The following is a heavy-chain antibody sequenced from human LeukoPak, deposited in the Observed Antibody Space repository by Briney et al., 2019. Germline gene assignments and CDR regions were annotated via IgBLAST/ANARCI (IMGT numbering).Heavy chain of an antibody. V-gene: IGHV3-7*01. CDR2: IWRDGSEK. Sequence: GGSLRLSCAASGFTFSSYWMSWVRQAPGKGLEWVANIWRDGSEKNYVDSVKGRFTISRDNSKNTLYLQMNSLRAEDTAVYYCARVIGADGPPESFDYWGRGTLVTVSS. J-gene: IGHJ4*02. CDR3: ARVIGADGPPESFDY. D-gene: IGHD1-14*01. CDR1: GFTFSSYW.